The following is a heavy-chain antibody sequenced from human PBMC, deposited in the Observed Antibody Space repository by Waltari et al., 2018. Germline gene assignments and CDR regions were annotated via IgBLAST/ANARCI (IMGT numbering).Heavy chain of an antibody. CDR3: ARVATKTYSSPVPGRPYYYGMDV. Sequence: EEQLVESGGGLAQPGESLRLSCEASGFTFSRYWMDWVRQAPGKGLVWVSRINSDGSSTTYADYVKGRFTISRDNGKNTLYVQMNRLRAEDTAVYYCARVATKTYSSPVPGRPYYYGMDVWGQGTTVTVSS. J-gene: IGHJ6*02. D-gene: IGHD3-22*01. V-gene: IGHV3-74*01. CDR2: INSDGSST. CDR1: GFTFSRYW.